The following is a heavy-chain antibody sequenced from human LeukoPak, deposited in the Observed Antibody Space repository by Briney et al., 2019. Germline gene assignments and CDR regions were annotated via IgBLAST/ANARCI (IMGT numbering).Heavy chain of an antibody. CDR2: TNYTGST. CDR3: AREYSSGWDEIDY. D-gene: IGHD6-19*01. J-gene: IGHJ4*02. CDR1: GGSISSSSYY. Sequence: PSETLSLTCTVSGGSISSSSYYWGWIRQPPGQGLEWIGTTNYTGSTYYNPSLKSRVTISVDTSKNHFSLKLSSVTAADTAVYYCAREYSSGWDEIDYWGQGTLDTLSS. V-gene: IGHV4-39*02.